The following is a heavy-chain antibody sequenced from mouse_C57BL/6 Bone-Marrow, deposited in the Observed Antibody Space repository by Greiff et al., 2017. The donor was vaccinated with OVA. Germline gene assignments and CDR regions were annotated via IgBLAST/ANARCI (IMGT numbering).Heavy chain of an antibody. CDR3: ATRGLYYDYVYAMDY. CDR2: IWSGGST. CDR1: GFSLTSYG. V-gene: IGHV2-4*01. Sequence: QVQLKESGPGLVQPSQSLSITCTVSGFSLTSYGVHWVRQPPGKGLEWLGVIWSGGSTDYNAAFISRLSISKDNSKSQVFFKMNSLQADDTAIYYCATRGLYYDYVYAMDYWGQGTSVTVSS. J-gene: IGHJ4*01. D-gene: IGHD2-4*01.